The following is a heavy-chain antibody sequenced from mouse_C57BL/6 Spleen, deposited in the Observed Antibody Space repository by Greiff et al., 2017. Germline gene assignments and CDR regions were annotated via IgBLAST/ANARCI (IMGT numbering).Heavy chain of an antibody. CDR1: GFTFSDYY. CDR2: INYDGSST. V-gene: IGHV5-16*01. Sequence: EVKLVESEGGLVQPGSSMKLSCTASGFTFSDYYMAWVRQVPEKGLEWVANINYDGSSTYYLDSLKSRFIISRDNAKNILYLQMSSLKSEDTATYYCARADYYYGSGGSMDYWGQGTSVTVSS. J-gene: IGHJ4*01. D-gene: IGHD1-1*01. CDR3: ARADYYYGSGGSMDY.